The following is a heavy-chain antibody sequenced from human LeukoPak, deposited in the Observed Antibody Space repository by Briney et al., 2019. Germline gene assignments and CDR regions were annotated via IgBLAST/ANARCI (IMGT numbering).Heavy chain of an antibody. D-gene: IGHD3-3*02. J-gene: IGHJ6*03. Sequence: PGGSLRLSCAASGFTFSSYAMHWVRQAPGKGLEYVSAISSNGGSTYYANSVKGRFTISRDNSKNTLYLQMNSLRAEDTAVYYCARAHFWSGFDYYYYMDVWGKGTTVTVSS. CDR1: GFTFSSYA. CDR3: ARAHFWSGFDYYYYMDV. V-gene: IGHV3-64*01. CDR2: ISSNGGST.